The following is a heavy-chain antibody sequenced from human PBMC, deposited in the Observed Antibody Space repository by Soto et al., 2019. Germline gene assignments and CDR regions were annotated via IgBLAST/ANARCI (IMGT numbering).Heavy chain of an antibody. J-gene: IGHJ6*02. V-gene: IGHV3-30-3*01. CDR2: ISYDGSNK. D-gene: IGHD2-2*01. Sequence: QVQLVESGGGVVQPGRSLRLSCAASGFTFSSYAMHWVRQAPGKGLEWVAVISYDGSNKYYAESVKGRFTISRENSKNTLYLQMNSLRAEDTAVYYCARGGLGYCISTSCYASYYGMDVWGQGTTVTVSS. CDR1: GFTFSSYA. CDR3: ARGGLGYCISTSCYASYYGMDV.